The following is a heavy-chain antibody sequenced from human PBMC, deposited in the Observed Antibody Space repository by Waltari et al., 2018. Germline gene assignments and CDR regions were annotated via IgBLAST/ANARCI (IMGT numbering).Heavy chain of an antibody. V-gene: IGHV6-1*01. D-gene: IGHD5-12*01. CDR1: GDSVSSHINA. J-gene: IGHJ4*02. CDR3: TRGPGSSGYANDY. CDR2: TYYRSKWFN. Sequence: QVQLQQSGPGLVTPSQTLSLTCSISGDSVSSHINAWNWTRQSPSRGLEWLGRTYYRSKWFNDYAVSVKGRISINPDTSRNQFSLQLNSVTPEDTGVYYCTRGPGSSGYANDYWGQGTLVTVSS.